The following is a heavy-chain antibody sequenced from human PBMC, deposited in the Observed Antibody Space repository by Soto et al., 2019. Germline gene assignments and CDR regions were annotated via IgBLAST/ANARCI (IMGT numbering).Heavy chain of an antibody. Sequence: GEALKISCKGSGYSFTSYWIGWVLQIPWKGLEWMGIIYPGDSDTRYSPSFQGQVTISADKSISTAYLQWSSLKASDTAMYYCARQRNDDILTGHPDYWGQGTLVTVSS. CDR2: IYPGDSDT. CDR1: GYSFTSYW. V-gene: IGHV5-51*01. CDR3: ARQRNDDILTGHPDY. D-gene: IGHD3-9*01. J-gene: IGHJ4*02.